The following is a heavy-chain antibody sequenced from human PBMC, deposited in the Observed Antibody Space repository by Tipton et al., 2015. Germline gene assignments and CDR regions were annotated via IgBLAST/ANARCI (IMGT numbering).Heavy chain of an antibody. J-gene: IGHJ5*02. CDR1: GASLRRSDDF. CDR2: IYHNGDT. CDR3: ARRIAPRPGWFEP. Sequence: TLYLTCTVSGASLRRSDDFWSWIRHLPGKGLEWIGDIYHNGDTSYNPSLKSRVAMSMDTSKNQFFLKLRSVTAAETAVYYCARRIAPRPGWFEPWGQGTLVTVSS. D-gene: IGHD2-21*01. V-gene: IGHV4-31*03.